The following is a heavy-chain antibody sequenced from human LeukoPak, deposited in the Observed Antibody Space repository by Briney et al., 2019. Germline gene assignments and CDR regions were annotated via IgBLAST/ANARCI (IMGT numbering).Heavy chain of an antibody. V-gene: IGHV1-69*04. D-gene: IGHD6-19*01. Sequence: SVKVSCKASGGTFSSYAISWVRQAPGQGLEWMGRVIPILGIANYAQKFQGRVTITADKSTGTAYMELSSLRSEDTAVYYCASVLSGIAVAGSFDPWGQGTLVTVSS. CDR2: VIPILGIA. CDR3: ASVLSGIAVAGSFDP. J-gene: IGHJ5*02. CDR1: GGTFSSYA.